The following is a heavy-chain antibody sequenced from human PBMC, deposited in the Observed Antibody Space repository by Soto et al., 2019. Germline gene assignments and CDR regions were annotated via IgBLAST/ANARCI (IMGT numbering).Heavy chain of an antibody. J-gene: IGHJ4*02. Sequence: GASVKVSCKASGYTFTNYGISWVRQAPGQRLEWMGWINADNGNTKHSQKFQGRVTITRDTSASTAYMELSSLRSEDTAVYYCARSIVVVTALDYWGQGTLVTVSS. V-gene: IGHV1-3*01. D-gene: IGHD2-21*02. CDR2: INADNGNT. CDR3: ARSIVVVTALDY. CDR1: GYTFTNYG.